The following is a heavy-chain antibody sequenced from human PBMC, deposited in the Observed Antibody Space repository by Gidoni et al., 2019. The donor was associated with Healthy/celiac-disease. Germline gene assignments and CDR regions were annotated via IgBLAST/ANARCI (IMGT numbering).Heavy chain of an antibody. CDR1: GFSLSNDRMG. J-gene: IGHJ4*02. CDR2: IFSNDEK. D-gene: IGHD6-6*01. Sequence: QVTLKESGPVLVKRTETLTLTCTVSGFSLSNDRMGVSWIRQPPGKALEWLAHIFSNDEKSYSTSLKSRLTISKDTSKSQVVLTMTNMDPGDTATYYCARTPEYSSSSLDFDYWGQGTLVTVSS. CDR3: ARTPEYSSSSLDFDY. V-gene: IGHV2-26*01.